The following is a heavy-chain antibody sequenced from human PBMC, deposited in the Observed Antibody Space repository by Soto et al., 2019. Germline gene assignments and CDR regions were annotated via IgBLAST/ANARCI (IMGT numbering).Heavy chain of an antibody. V-gene: IGHV3-66*04. D-gene: IGHD3-16*01. J-gene: IGHJ6*03. CDR3: ASHPSEATWGPYYYYMDV. CDR2: IYSGGST. CDR1: GFTVSSNY. Sequence: WGSLRLSCAASGFTVSSNYMSWVRQAPGKGLEWVSVIYSGGSTYYADSVKGRFTISRDNSKNTLYLQMNSLRAEDTAVYYCASHPSEATWGPYYYYMDVWGKGTTVTVSS.